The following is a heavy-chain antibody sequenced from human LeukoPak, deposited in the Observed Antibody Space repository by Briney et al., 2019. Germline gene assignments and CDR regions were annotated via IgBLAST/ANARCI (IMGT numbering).Heavy chain of an antibody. CDR2: IYYSGST. CDR3: ARRHSSGWSPLYYFDY. V-gene: IGHV4-39*01. D-gene: IGHD6-19*01. Sequence: SETLSLTCTVSGGSISSSNYYWGWIRQPPGKGLEWIGTIYYSGSTYYSPSLKSRVTISVDTSKNQFSLKLNSVTAADTAVYYCARRHSSGWSPLYYFDYWGQGTLVTVSS. J-gene: IGHJ4*02. CDR1: GGSISSSNYY.